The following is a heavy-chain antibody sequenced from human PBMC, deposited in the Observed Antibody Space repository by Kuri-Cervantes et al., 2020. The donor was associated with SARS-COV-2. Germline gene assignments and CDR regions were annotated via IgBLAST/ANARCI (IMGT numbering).Heavy chain of an antibody. V-gene: IGHV1-69*06. D-gene: IGHD3-22*01. CDR1: GYTFTSYG. CDR2: IIPIFGTA. J-gene: IGHJ5*02. Sequence: SSVKVSCKASGYTFTSYGISWVRQAPGQGLEWMGGIIPIFGTANYAQKFQGRVTITADKSTSTAYMELSSLRSEDTAVYYCAAGDSSGYYYYWFDPWGQGTLVTVSS. CDR3: AAGDSSGYYYYWFDP.